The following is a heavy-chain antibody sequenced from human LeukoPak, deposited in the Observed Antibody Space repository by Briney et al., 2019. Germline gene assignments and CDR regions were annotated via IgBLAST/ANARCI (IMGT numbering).Heavy chain of an antibody. CDR2: INYSGST. V-gene: IGHV4-34*01. CDR1: GGSFSGYY. Sequence: SETLSLTCAVYGGSFSGYYWSWIRQPPGKGLEWIGEINYSGSTNYNPSLKSRVTISVDTSKNQFSLKLSSVTAADTAVYYCARGIVGATTYPYWGQGTLVTVSS. CDR3: ARGIVGATTYPY. D-gene: IGHD1-26*01. J-gene: IGHJ4*02.